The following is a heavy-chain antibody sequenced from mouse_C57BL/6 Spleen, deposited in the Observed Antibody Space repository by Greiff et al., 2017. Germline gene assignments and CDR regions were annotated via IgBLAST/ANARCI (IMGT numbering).Heavy chain of an antibody. V-gene: IGHV1-4*01. J-gene: IGHJ4*01. Sequence: QVQLQESGAELARPGASVKMSCKASGYTFTSYTMRWVKQRPGQGLEWIGYINPSSGYTKYNEKFKDKATLTADKSSSTAYMQLSSLTSEYSAVYYCARDYGSRFYAMDYWGQGTSVTVSS. CDR1: GYTFTSYT. D-gene: IGHD1-1*01. CDR2: INPSSGYT. CDR3: ARDYGSRFYAMDY.